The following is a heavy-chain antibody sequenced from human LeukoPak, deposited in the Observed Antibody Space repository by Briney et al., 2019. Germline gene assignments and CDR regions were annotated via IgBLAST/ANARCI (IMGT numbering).Heavy chain of an antibody. V-gene: IGHV3-23*01. CDR2: ISVSGGST. CDR3: ASLHGDYVY. CDR1: GFTFSSYG. D-gene: IGHD4-17*01. J-gene: IGHJ4*02. Sequence: PGGSLRLSCAASGFTFSSYGMSWVRQAPGKGLEWVSVISVSGGSTYYADSVKGRFTISRDNSKNTLYLQMNSLRAEDTAVYYCASLHGDYVYWGQGTLVTVSS.